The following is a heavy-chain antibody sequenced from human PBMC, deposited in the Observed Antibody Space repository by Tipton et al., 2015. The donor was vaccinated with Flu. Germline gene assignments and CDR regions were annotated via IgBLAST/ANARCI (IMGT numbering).Heavy chain of an antibody. V-gene: IGHV4-61*02. Sequence: GLVKPSETLSLTCTVSGGSISSGSYYWSWIRQPAGKGLEWIGRIYTSGSTNYNPSLKSRVTISVDTSKNQFSLKLSSVTAADTAVYYCARDGYYYYYYGMDVWGQGTTVTVSS. D-gene: IGHD2-2*03. J-gene: IGHJ6*02. CDR2: IYTSGST. CDR3: ARDGYYYYYYGMDV. CDR1: GGSISSGSYY.